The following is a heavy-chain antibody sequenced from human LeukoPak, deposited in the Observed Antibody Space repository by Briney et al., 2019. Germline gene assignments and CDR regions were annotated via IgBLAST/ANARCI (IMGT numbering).Heavy chain of an antibody. J-gene: IGHJ4*02. CDR2: ISGSSTYT. CDR3: ARDYYGREGYFDF. Sequence: KAGGSLRLSCAASGFSFSDYYMSWIRHSPGKGLEWVSYISGSSTYTNYADSVQGRFTISRDNAKTSLYLQMNSLRAEDTAVYYCARDYYGREGYFDFWGQGTLVTVSS. V-gene: IGHV3-11*05. D-gene: IGHD3-10*02. CDR1: GFSFSDYY.